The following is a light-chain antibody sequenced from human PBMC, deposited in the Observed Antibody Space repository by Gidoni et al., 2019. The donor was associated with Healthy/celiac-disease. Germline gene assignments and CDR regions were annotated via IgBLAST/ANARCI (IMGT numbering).Light chain of an antibody. CDR1: QSISSW. J-gene: IGKJ1*01. CDR2: KAS. CDR3: QQYNSRGT. Sequence: DIQMTPSPSTLSASVGDRVTIPCRASQSISSWLAWYQQKPGKAPKLLIYKASSLESGVPSRFSGSGSGTEFTLTISSLQPDDFATYYCQQYNSRGTFGQGTKVEIK. V-gene: IGKV1-5*03.